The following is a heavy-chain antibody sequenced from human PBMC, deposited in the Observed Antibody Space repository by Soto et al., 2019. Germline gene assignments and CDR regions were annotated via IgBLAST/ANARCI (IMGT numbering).Heavy chain of an antibody. V-gene: IGHV1-69*06. J-gene: IGHJ6*02. CDR3: ARNFSISVPRGSPCNYGMDA. D-gene: IGHD3-10*01. Sequence: QVQLVQSGAEVKKPGSSVKVSCMASGGTFSSYGISWVRQAPGQGLEWMGGIIPIFGTANYAQKFQGRVTITADKSTSTVYMELSSLRSEHTAVYYCARNFSISVPRGSPCNYGMDAWGQGTTVTVSS. CDR2: IIPIFGTA. CDR1: GGTFSSYG.